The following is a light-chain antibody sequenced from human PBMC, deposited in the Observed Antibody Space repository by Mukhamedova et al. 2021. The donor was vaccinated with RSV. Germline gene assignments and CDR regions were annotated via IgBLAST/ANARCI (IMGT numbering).Light chain of an antibody. CDR1: QSVSSGW. V-gene: IGKV3-20*01. Sequence: GEKASLSCRASQSVSSGWLAWYQQKPGQAPRLLLYGASSRATAIPDKFSGSGSGTDFTLTIDRLEPEDFAVYYCQQYGGSRTFGQG. CDR2: GAS. J-gene: IGKJ1*01. CDR3: QQYGGSRT.